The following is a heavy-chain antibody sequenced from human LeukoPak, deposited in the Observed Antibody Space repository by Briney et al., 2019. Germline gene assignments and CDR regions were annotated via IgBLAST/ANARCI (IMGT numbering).Heavy chain of an antibody. V-gene: IGHV1-46*02. CDR2: INPSGGST. D-gene: IGHD3-22*01. J-gene: IGHJ3*02. CDR3: AVDTTIRSHDI. Sequence: ASVKVSCKASGHTFNSYYMHWVRQAPGQWLEWMAVINPSGGSTTYAQKFQGRLTMTRDTSTSTVYMELSSLRSEDTAVYYCAVDTTIRSHDIWGQGTMVTVSS. CDR1: GHTFNSYY.